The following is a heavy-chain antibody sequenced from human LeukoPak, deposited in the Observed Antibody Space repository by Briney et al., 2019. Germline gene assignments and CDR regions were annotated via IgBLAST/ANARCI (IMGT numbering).Heavy chain of an antibody. CDR1: GYTFTGYY. V-gene: IGHV1-2*02. Sequence: ASVKVSCKASGYTFTGYYMHWVRQAPGQGLEWMGWINPNSGGTNYAQKFQGRVTMTRDTSISTAYMELSRPRSDDTAVYYCARVGSSWPYWYFDLWGRGTLVTVSS. CDR3: ARVGSSWPYWYFDL. J-gene: IGHJ2*01. D-gene: IGHD6-13*01. CDR2: INPNSGGT.